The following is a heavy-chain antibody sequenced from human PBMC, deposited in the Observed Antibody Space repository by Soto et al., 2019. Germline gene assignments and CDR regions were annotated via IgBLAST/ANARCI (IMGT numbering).Heavy chain of an antibody. J-gene: IGHJ4*02. V-gene: IGHV3-48*02. D-gene: IGHD3-22*01. CDR1: GFTFSSYS. CDR2: ISSSSSTI. CDR3: ARIAGGYYYDSSGYYYNDYFDY. Sequence: PVGSLRLSCAASGFTFSSYSMNWVRQAPGKGLEWVSYISSSSSTIYYADSVKGRFTISRDNAKNSLYLQMNSLRDEDTAVYYCARIAGGYYYDSSGYYYNDYFDYWGQGTLVTVSS.